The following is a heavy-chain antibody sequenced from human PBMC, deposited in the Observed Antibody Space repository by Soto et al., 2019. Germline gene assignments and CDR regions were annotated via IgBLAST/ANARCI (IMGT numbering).Heavy chain of an antibody. V-gene: IGHV1-69*01. Sequence: QVQLVQSGAEVKKPGSSVKVSCKASGGTFSSYAISWVRQAPGQGLEWMGGIIPIFGTANYAQKFQGRVTITGDESTSTAFMELSSLRSEDTAVYYWGRVVAARLSGLGSEDYYYGMDVWGPGTTVTVSS. CDR3: GRVVAARLSGLGSEDYYYGMDV. D-gene: IGHD6-6*01. CDR2: IIPIFGTA. J-gene: IGHJ6*02. CDR1: GGTFSSYA.